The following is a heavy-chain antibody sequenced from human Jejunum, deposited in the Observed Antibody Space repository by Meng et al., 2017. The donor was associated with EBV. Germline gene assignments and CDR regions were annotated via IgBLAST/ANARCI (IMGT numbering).Heavy chain of an antibody. CDR2: ISAGSGDT. Sequence: QVHLVQSGAEVKKPGASVKASCKASGYPLTNYALHWVRQGPGQGLEWMGYISAGSGDTKNSQKFQGRVTFTRDTSASTVYMELSSLRSEDTAMYYCARGSSWNRGDYWGQGTLVTVSS. D-gene: IGHD6-13*01. CDR3: ARGSSWNRGDY. J-gene: IGHJ4*02. V-gene: IGHV1-3*01. CDR1: GYPLTNYA.